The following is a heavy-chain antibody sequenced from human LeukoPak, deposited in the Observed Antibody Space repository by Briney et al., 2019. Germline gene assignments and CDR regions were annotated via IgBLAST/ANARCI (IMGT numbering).Heavy chain of an antibody. J-gene: IGHJ4*02. D-gene: IGHD6-13*01. CDR2: ISADNGNT. CDR1: GYTLSNHA. V-gene: IGHV1-18*04. Sequence: ASVKVSCKGFGYTLSNHAFSWVRQAPGQGLEWMGWISADNGNTNHAQKFQGRVSLTTDTSTSTAYMELRSLRSDDTAVYYCARELAAAGTREVFDYWGQGTLVTVSS. CDR3: ARELAAAGTREVFDY.